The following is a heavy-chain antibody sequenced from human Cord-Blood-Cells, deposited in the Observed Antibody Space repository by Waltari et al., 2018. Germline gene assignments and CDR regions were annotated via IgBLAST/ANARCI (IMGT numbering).Heavy chain of an antibody. V-gene: IGHV4-38-2*01. J-gene: IGHJ4*02. Sequence: QVHLQESGPGLVTPSETLSLTWAVPGYSISSDYDRGWVRQPPGKGLEWIGSIYHSGSTYYNPSLKSRVTISVDTSKNQFSLKLSSVTAADTAVYYCARGDSSSWYNDYWGQGTLVTVSS. CDR3: ARGDSSSWYNDY. D-gene: IGHD6-13*01. CDR1: GYSISSDYD. CDR2: IYHSGST.